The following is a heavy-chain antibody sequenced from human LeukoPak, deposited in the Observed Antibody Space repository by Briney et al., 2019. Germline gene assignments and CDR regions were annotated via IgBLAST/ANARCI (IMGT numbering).Heavy chain of an antibody. CDR2: IIPIFGTA. Sequence: SVKVSCKASGGTFSSYAISWVRQAPGQGLEWMGWIIPIFGTANYAQKFQGRVTITADESTSTAYMELSSLRSEDTAVYYCARLGPFYDSSSYGDYNWFDPWGQGTLVTVSS. J-gene: IGHJ5*02. CDR1: GGTFSSYA. V-gene: IGHV1-69*13. CDR3: ARLGPFYDSSSYGDYNWFDP. D-gene: IGHD3-22*01.